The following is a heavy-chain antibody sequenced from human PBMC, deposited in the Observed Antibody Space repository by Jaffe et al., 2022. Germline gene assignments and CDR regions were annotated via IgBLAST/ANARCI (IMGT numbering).Heavy chain of an antibody. V-gene: IGHV3-23*01. CDR1: GFTFSNYA. CDR2: TSESGYHT. CDR3: AKQFVDV. J-gene: IGHJ6*04. Sequence: QLLESGGGLVQPGGSLRLSCTASGFTFSNYAMNWVRQAPGKGLEWVSSTSESGYHTDYADSVKGRFTISRDNSKNTLYLQMNSLRAEDTAVYYCAKQFVDVWGKGTTVTVSS.